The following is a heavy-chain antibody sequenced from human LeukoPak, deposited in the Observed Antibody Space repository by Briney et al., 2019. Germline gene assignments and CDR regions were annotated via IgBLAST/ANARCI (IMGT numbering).Heavy chain of an antibody. CDR2: LSAGGGST. D-gene: IGHD1-26*01. J-gene: IGHJ4*02. Sequence: GGSLRLSCAASGFTLSRCAMGWVRQAPGKGLEWVSTLSAGGGSTYYADSVKGRFTISRDNSKNTLFLQMSSLRAEDTAVYYCAKGRAVGESHYDYWGQGTLVTVSS. V-gene: IGHV3-23*01. CDR1: GFTLSRCA. CDR3: AKGRAVGESHYDY.